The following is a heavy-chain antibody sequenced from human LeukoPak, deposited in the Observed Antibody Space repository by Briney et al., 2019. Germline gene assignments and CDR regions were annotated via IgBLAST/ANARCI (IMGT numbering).Heavy chain of an antibody. V-gene: IGHV3-53*01. CDR2: IYSDNT. CDR1: GFTVSSNS. CDR3: ARRAGAYSHPYDY. Sequence: GGSLRLSCTVSGFTVSSNSMSWVRPAPGKGLEWVSFIYSDNTHYSDSVKGRFTISRDNSKNTLYLQMNSLRAEDTAVYYCARRAGAYSHPYDYWGQGTLVTVSS. J-gene: IGHJ4*02. D-gene: IGHD4/OR15-4a*01.